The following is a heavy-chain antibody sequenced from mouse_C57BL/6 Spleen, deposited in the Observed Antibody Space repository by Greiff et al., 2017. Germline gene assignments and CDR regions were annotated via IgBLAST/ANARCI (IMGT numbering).Heavy chain of an antibody. Sequence: VKLQQPGAELVRPGSSVKLSCKASGYTFTSYWMDWVKQRPGQGLEWIGNIYPSDSETHYNQKFKDKATLTVDKSSSTAYMQLSSLTSEDSAVYYCARTLNYGSTCYYFDYWGQGTTLTVSS. CDR1: GYTFTSYW. CDR2: IYPSDSET. D-gene: IGHD1-1*01. CDR3: ARTLNYGSTCYYFDY. J-gene: IGHJ2*01. V-gene: IGHV1-61*01.